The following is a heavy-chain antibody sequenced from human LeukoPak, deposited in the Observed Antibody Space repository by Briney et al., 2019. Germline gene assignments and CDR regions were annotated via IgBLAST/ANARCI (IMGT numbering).Heavy chain of an antibody. CDR1: GGSISSYY. V-gene: IGHV4-59*01. CDR2: IYYSGST. J-gene: IGHJ5*02. CDR3: ARASPSYGYYDFWSGYSPWFDP. Sequence: PSETLSLTCTVSGGSISSYYWSWIRQPPGKGLEWLGYIYYSGSTNYNPSLKSRVTISVDTSKNQFSLKLSSVTAADTAVYYCARASPSYGYYDFWSGYSPWFDPWGQGTLVTVSS. D-gene: IGHD3-3*01.